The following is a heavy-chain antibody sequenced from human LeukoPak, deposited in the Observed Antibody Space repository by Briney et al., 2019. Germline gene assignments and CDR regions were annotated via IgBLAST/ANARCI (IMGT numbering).Heavy chain of an antibody. CDR3: VRDLGHSRHYFEY. D-gene: IGHD7-27*01. CDR2: ISQDGSET. V-gene: IGHV3-7*01. J-gene: IGHJ4*02. CDR1: GFPFNSFF. Sequence: GGSLRLSCAASGFPFNSFFLNWVRLTPGRELEWVACISQDGSETFYMDSVRGRFIISRDNTKNSLYLQMDSLRAEDAAVYFCVRDLGHSRHYFEYWGQGALVTVSS.